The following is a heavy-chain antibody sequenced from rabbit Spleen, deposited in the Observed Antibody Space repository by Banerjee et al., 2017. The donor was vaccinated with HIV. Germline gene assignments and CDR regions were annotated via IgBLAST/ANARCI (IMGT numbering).Heavy chain of an antibody. J-gene: IGHJ6*01. Sequence: QSLEESGGDLVKPGASLTLTCIASGVSFSDNSYMCWVRQAPGKGLEWIACIYAGSSGFTYFASWAKGRFTISKPSSTTVTLQMTSLTAADTATYFCARDSGSSFSSYGMDLWGPGTLVTVS. CDR2: IYAGSSGFT. CDR1: GVSFSDNSY. CDR3: ARDSGSSFSSYGMDL. V-gene: IGHV1S40*01. D-gene: IGHD8-1*01.